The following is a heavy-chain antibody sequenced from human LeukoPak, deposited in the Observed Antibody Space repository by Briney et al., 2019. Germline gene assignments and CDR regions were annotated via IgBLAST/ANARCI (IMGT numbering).Heavy chain of an antibody. J-gene: IGHJ4*02. D-gene: IGHD6-13*01. V-gene: IGHV3-30*02. CDR3: ATPGIAAAGTGEYFDY. CDR2: IRYDGSNK. Sequence: GGSLRLSCAASGFTFSRYSMTWVRQAPAKGLQWVAFIRYDGSNKYYADSVKSRFTISRDNSKNTLYLQMNSLTAEDTAVYYCATPGIAAAGTGEYFDYWGQGTLVTVAS. CDR1: GFTFSRYS.